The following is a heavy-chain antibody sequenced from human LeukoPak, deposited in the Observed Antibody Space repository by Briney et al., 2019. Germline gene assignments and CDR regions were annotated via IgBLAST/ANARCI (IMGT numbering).Heavy chain of an antibody. CDR3: ARDSFYDKKPDNWFDP. V-gene: IGHV1-69*06. D-gene: IGHD2/OR15-2a*01. CDR1: GGTFSSYA. CDR2: IIPIFGTA. J-gene: IGHJ5*02. Sequence: SVKVSRKASGGTFSSYAISWVRQAPGQGLEWMGGIIPIFGTANYAQKFQGRVTITADKSTSTAYMELSSLRSEDTAVYYCARDSFYDKKPDNWFDPWGQGTLVTVSS.